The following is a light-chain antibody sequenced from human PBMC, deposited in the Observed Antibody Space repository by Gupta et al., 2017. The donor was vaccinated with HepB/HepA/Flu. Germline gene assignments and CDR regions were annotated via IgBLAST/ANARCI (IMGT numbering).Light chain of an antibody. CDR2: WGA. Sequence: DIVLTQSPYSLSVSLGERATINCKSSQNILYSSINKNYLAGYQHKPGRPPKLLIYWGATRKARVPEQCFGGGSGAEVSPTISSLQAEDVAVVYCRQYYTSSYTFGPGTKVELK. CDR1: QNILYSSINKNY. CDR3: RQYYTSSYT. V-gene: IGKV4-1*01. J-gene: IGKJ3*01.